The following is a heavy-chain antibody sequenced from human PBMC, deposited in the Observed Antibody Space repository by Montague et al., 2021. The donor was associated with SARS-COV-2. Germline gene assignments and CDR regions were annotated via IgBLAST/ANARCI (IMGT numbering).Heavy chain of an antibody. J-gene: IGHJ4*02. CDR1: GFTFSSYA. CDR3: ASGYSGSYYYFDY. CDR2: ISYDGSNK. Sequence: SLRLSCAASGFTFSSYAMHWVRQAPGKGLEWVAVISYDGSNKYYXDSXKGRFTISRDNSKNTLYLQMNSLRAEDTAVYYCASGYSGSYYYFDYWGQGTLVTVSS. V-gene: IGHV3-30-3*01. D-gene: IGHD1-26*01.